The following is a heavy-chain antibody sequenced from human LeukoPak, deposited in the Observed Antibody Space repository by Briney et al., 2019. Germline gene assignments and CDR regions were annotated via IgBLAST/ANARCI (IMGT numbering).Heavy chain of an antibody. CDR3: ARGADYYDTDAQMFDP. D-gene: IGHD3-22*01. V-gene: IGHV1-69*06. CDR2: IIPIFGTA. J-gene: IGHJ5*02. CDR1: GCTFSSYA. Sequence: SVKVSCKASGCTFSSYAISWVRQAPGQGLEWMGGIIPIFGTANYAQKFQGRVTITADKSTSTAYMELSSLRSEDTAVYYCARGADYYDTDAQMFDPWGQGTLVTVSS.